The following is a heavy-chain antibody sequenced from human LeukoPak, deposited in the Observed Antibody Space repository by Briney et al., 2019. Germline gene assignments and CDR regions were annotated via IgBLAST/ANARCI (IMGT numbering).Heavy chain of an antibody. Sequence: GGSLRLSCAASGMSFSEHWMQWVRPVPARGVVGLSINKTDGRTAIYADSVRARFTISRDNGKSTLYLQMNSLRAEDTAIYYCTTGPSYGYEWWGQGTVVTVSS. CDR1: GMSFSEHW. V-gene: IGHV3-74*01. J-gene: IGHJ1*01. CDR2: NKTDGRTA. D-gene: IGHD3-16*01. CDR3: TTGPSYGYEW.